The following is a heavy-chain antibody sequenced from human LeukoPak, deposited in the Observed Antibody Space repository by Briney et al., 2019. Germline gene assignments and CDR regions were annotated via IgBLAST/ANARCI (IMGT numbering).Heavy chain of an antibody. Sequence: SQTLSLTCTVSGGSISSGGYYWSWIRQHPGKGLEWIGYIYYSGSTYYNPSLKSRVTISVDTSKNQFSLKLSSVTAADTAVYYCASPSSYGSGSYRAFDIWGQGTMATVSS. J-gene: IGHJ3*02. D-gene: IGHD3-10*01. CDR2: IYYSGST. CDR1: GGSISSGGYY. V-gene: IGHV4-31*03. CDR3: ASPSSYGSGSYRAFDI.